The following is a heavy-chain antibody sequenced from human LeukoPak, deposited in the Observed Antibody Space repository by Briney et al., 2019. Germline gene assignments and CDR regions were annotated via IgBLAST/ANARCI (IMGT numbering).Heavy chain of an antibody. CDR1: GGTFSSYA. Sequence: SVKVSCKASGGTFSSYAISWVRQAPGQGLEWMGGIIPIFGTANYAQEFQGRVTITADESTSTAYMELSSLRSEDTAVYYCAREGSGYSWFDYWGQGTLVTISS. D-gene: IGHD5-18*01. CDR3: AREGSGYSWFDY. J-gene: IGHJ4*02. V-gene: IGHV1-69*13. CDR2: IIPIFGTA.